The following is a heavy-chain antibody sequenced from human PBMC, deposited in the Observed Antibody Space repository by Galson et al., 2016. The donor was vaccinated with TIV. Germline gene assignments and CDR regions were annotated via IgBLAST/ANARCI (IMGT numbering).Heavy chain of an antibody. CDR2: ISGYHEET. D-gene: IGHD6-19*01. V-gene: IGHV1-18*01. CDR1: GYTFTDHG. CDR3: AREGRAVSGSWFDP. Sequence: SVKVSCKASGYTFTDHGINWVRPAPGQGLEWMGWISGYHEETTYAAKVQDRVSMTTDTSPNTVYMELKSLRFADTAVYYCAREGRAVSGSWFDPWGQGTLVTVSS. J-gene: IGHJ5*02.